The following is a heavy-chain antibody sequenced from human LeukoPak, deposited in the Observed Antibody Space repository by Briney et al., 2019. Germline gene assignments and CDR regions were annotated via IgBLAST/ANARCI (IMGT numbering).Heavy chain of an antibody. Sequence: GGFLRLSCAASGFTFSDFGMTWVRQAPGKGLEWVSYISSSSLSIYYADSVKGRFTISRDNARNSLYLQMNSLRAEDTAMYYCARDATPTQLWFRGSFDYWGPGALVTVAS. D-gene: IGHD5-18*01. J-gene: IGHJ4*02. V-gene: IGHV3-48*01. CDR1: GFTFSDFG. CDR3: ARDATPTQLWFRGSFDY. CDR2: ISSSSLSI.